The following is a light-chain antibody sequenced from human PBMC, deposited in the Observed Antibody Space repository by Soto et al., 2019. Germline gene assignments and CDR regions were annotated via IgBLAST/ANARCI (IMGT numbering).Light chain of an antibody. Sequence: EIGLTQSPSTLSLSQGERATLSCRASQSVSNYLAWYQQKPGQAPRLLIYGASIRAAGIPARFSGSGFGTDFTLTISSLEPEDAAVYYCQQRSNWPPITFGQRTRLEIK. J-gene: IGKJ5*01. V-gene: IGKV3-11*01. CDR2: GAS. CDR3: QQRSNWPPIT. CDR1: QSVSNY.